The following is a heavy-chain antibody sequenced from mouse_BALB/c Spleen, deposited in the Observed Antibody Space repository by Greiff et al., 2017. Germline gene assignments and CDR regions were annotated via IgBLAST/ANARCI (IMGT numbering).Heavy chain of an antibody. J-gene: IGHJ3*01. CDR3: ALYYGNYRLAY. CDR2: IWAGGST. Sequence: QVQLKESGPGLVAPSQSLSITCTVSGFSLTSYGVHWVRQPPGKGLEWLGVIWAGGSTNYNSALMSRLSISKDNSKSQVFLKMNSLQTDDTAMYYCALYYGNYRLAYWGQGTLVTVSA. CDR1: GFSLTSYG. D-gene: IGHD2-1*01. V-gene: IGHV2-9*02.